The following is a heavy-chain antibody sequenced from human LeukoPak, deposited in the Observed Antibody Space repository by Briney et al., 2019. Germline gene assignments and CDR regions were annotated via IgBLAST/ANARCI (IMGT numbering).Heavy chain of an antibody. CDR2: INHSGST. Sequence: PSETLSLTCAVYGGSFSGYYWRWIRQPPGEGQEWIGEINHSGSTNYNPSLKSRVTISVDTSKNQFSLKLSSVTAADTAVYYCARGGGSGTQIDYWGQGTLVTVSS. V-gene: IGHV4-34*01. CDR1: GGSFSGYY. CDR3: ARGGGSGTQIDY. J-gene: IGHJ4*02. D-gene: IGHD3-10*01.